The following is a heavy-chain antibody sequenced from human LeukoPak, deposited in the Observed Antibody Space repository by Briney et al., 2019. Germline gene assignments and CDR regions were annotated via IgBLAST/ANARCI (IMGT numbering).Heavy chain of an antibody. J-gene: IGHJ4*02. Sequence: GGSLRLSCAASRFSFSNYAMSWVRQAPGKGLEWVSTISGSGGNTYYADSVKGRFTISRDNSKNTLFLQMNSLRAEDTAVYYCARGAPRYCSSTSCYPRIFFDYWGQGTLVTVSS. CDR2: ISGSGGNT. D-gene: IGHD2-2*01. CDR3: ARGAPRYCSSTSCYPRIFFDY. CDR1: RFSFSNYA. V-gene: IGHV3-23*01.